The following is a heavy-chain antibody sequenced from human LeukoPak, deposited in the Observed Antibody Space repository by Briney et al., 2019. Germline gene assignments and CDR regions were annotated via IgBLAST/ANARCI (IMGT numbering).Heavy chain of an antibody. V-gene: IGHV1-69*13. CDR1: VGTFSSYA. J-gene: IGHJ6*03. D-gene: IGHD2-2*01. Sequence: ASVKVSCKASVGTFSSYAISWVRQAPGQGLERMGGIIPIFGTANYAQKFQGRVTITADESTSTAYMELSSLRSEDTAVYYCAAGVPAASKYYYYYYMDVWGKGTTVTVSS. CDR3: AAGVPAASKYYYYYYMDV. CDR2: IIPIFGTA.